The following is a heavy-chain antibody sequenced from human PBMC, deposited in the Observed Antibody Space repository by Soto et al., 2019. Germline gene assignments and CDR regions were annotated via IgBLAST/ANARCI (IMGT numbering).Heavy chain of an antibody. CDR2: IYYNGDT. CDR1: GGSISSGGYY. CDR3: ARCSLVVIPVPGFDP. Sequence: SETLSLTCTVSGGSISSGGYYWSWIRQHPGRGLEWIGYIYYNGDTYYNPSLKSRVTVSVDTSKNQFSLNVRSVTAADTAVYYCARCSLVVIPVPGFDPWGQGTLVTVS. J-gene: IGHJ5*02. V-gene: IGHV4-31*03. D-gene: IGHD2-15*01.